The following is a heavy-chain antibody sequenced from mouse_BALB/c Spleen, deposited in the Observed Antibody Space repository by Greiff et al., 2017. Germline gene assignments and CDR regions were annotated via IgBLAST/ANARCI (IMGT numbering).Heavy chain of an antibody. J-gene: IGHJ4*01. V-gene: IGHV14-4*02. D-gene: IGHD2-1*01. CDR2: IDPENGDT. CDR1: GFNIKDYY. Sequence: EVQLQQSGAELVRSGASVKLSCTASGFNIKDYYMHWVKQRPEQGLEWIGWIDPENGDTEYAPKFQGKATMTADTSSNTAYLQLSSLTSEDTAVYYCTPIYYGAMDYWGQGTSVTVSS. CDR3: TPIYYGAMDY.